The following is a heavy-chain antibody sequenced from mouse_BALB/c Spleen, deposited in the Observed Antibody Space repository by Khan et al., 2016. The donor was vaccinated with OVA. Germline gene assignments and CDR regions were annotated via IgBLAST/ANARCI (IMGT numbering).Heavy chain of an antibody. V-gene: IGHV3-2*02. J-gene: IGHJ3*01. Sequence: EVQLQESGPGLVKPSQSLSLTCTVTGYSITSDYAWNWIRQFPGNKLEWMGYISYSGSTSYTPSLKGRISITRATSKNKSFLQLKSVTTEDTATYYCTRRRAYWGQGTLVTVSA. CDR1: GYSITSDYA. CDR2: ISYSGST. CDR3: TRRRAY.